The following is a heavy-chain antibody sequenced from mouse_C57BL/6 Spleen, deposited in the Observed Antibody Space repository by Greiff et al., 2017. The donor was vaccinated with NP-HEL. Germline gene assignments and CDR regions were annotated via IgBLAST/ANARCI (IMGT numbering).Heavy chain of an antibody. CDR1: GYSITSGYY. V-gene: IGHV3-6*01. D-gene: IGHD1-1*01. CDR2: ISYDGSN. Sequence: VQLKESGPGLVKPSQSLSLTCSVTGYSITSGYYWNWIRQFPGNKLEWMGYISYDGSNNYNPSLKNRISITRDTSKNQFFLKLNSVTTEDTATYYCARGLLGFAYWGQGTLVTVSA. J-gene: IGHJ3*01. CDR3: ARGLLGFAY.